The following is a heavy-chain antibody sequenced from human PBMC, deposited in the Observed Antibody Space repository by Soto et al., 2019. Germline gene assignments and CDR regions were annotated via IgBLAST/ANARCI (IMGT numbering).Heavy chain of an antibody. Sequence: EVELVECGECVVQPRGSLTLSFVASGFTLTNYWMSWVGQAPGQGLEWVANIKQDGSERYYVDYVRGRFTISRDNPKNLPDLAMHSLPDAGTVLYYCASGLGGVRGLWGQGSMVEVSS. CDR1: GFTLTNYW. D-gene: IGHD3-16*01. J-gene: IGHJ4*02. CDR3: ASGLGGVRGL. CDR2: IKQDGSER. V-gene: IGHV3-7*01.